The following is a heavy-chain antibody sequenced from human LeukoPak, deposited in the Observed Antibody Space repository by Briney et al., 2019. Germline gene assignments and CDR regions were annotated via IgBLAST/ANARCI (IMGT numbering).Heavy chain of an antibody. Sequence: GGSLRLSCAASGFTFSSYAMHWVRQAPGKGLEGVAVISYDGSNKYYADSVKGRFTISRDNSKNTLYLQMNSLRAEDTAVYYCARGEQWLAFYYYYGMDVWGQGTTVTVSS. J-gene: IGHJ6*02. CDR3: ARGEQWLAFYYYYGMDV. CDR2: ISYDGSNK. CDR1: GFTFSSYA. D-gene: IGHD6-19*01. V-gene: IGHV3-30*04.